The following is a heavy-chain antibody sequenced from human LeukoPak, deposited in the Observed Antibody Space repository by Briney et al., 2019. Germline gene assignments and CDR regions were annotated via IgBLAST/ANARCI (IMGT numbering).Heavy chain of an antibody. CDR3: ARAYSNKLYYYYGMDV. D-gene: IGHD4-11*01. V-gene: IGHV1-69*04. J-gene: IGHJ6*02. CDR1: GGTFSSYA. Sequence: SVKVSCKASGGTFSSYAISWVRQAPGQGLEWMGRIIPILGIANYAQKFQGRVTITADKSTSTAYMELSSLRSEDTAVYHCARAYSNKLYYYYGMDVWGQGTTVTVSS. CDR2: IIPILGIA.